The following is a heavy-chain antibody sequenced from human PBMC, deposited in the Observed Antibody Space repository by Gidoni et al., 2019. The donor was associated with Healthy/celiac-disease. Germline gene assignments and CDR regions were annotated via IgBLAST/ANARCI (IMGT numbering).Heavy chain of an antibody. D-gene: IGHD3-9*01. V-gene: IGHV3-23*01. CDR2: ISGSGGST. J-gene: IGHJ4*02. Sequence: EVQLLESGGGLVQTGGSLRLSCAASGFTFSRYAMSWVRQAPGKGLEWVSAISGSGGSTYYADYVKGRFTISRDNSKNTLYLQMNSLRAEDTAVYYCAKAFEPVLRYTLVDYWGQGTLVTVSS. CDR1: GFTFSRYA. CDR3: AKAFEPVLRYTLVDY.